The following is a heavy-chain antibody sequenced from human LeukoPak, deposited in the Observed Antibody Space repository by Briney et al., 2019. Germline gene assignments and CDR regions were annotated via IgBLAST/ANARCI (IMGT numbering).Heavy chain of an antibody. V-gene: IGHV1-18*01. J-gene: IGHJ4*02. CDR3: ARVEGPSIFGVVDY. CDR2: ISAYNGDT. CDR1: GYTFSSHG. Sequence: ASVKVSCKASGYTFSSHGNIWVRQAPGQGLEWMGWISAYNGDTNYAQKFQGRVTMTTDTSTSTAYMEVRNLRSDDTAVYYCARVEGPSIFGVVDYWGQGTLVTVSS. D-gene: IGHD3-3*02.